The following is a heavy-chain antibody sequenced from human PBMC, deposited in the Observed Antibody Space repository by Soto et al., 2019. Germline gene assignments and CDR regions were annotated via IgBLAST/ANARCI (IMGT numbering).Heavy chain of an antibody. V-gene: IGHV3-21*01. CDR2: ISSSSSYI. J-gene: IGHJ3*02. Sequence: TGGSLRLSCAASGFTFDDFAMHWVRQVPGKGLEWVSSISSSSSYIYYADSVKGRFTISRDNAKNSLYLQMNSLKAEDTFVYYCARGGWLLPPRDAFDIWGQGTMVTVSS. D-gene: IGHD3-22*01. CDR3: ARGGWLLPPRDAFDI. CDR1: GFTFDDFA.